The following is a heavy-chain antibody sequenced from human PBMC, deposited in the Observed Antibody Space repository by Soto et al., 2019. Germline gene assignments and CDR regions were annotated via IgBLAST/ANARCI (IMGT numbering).Heavy chain of an antibody. CDR3: ARVDSSGWYARPNWFDP. CDR2: IYYSGGT. J-gene: IGHJ5*02. V-gene: IGHV4-61*01. D-gene: IGHD6-19*01. CDR1: GGSVSSGSYY. Sequence: QVQLQESGPGLVKPSETLSLTCTVSGGSVSSGSYYWSWIRQPPGKGLEWIGYIYYSGGTNYNPSLKSRVTISVDTSKNQFSLKLSSVTAADTAVYYCARVDSSGWYARPNWFDPWGQGTLVTVSS.